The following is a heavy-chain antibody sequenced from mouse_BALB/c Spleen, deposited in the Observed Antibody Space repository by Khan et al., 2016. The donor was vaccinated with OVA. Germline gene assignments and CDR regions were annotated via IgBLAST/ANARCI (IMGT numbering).Heavy chain of an antibody. D-gene: IGHD4-1*02. V-gene: IGHV9-3-1*01. CDR1: GYTFTNYG. CDR3: ARSNSYWYFDV. CDR2: INTYTGEP. Sequence: QIQLVQSGPELKKPGETVKISCKASGYTFTNYGMNWVKQAPGKGLKWMGWINTYTGEPTYADDFKGRSAFSLETSASTAYLQIKNLKSEDTATYFGARSNSYWYFDVWGAGTTVTVSS. J-gene: IGHJ1*01.